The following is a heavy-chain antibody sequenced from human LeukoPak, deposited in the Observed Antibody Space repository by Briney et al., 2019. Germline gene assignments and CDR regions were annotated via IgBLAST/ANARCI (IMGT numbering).Heavy chain of an antibody. CDR1: GGSFSSYY. J-gene: IGHJ4*02. CDR3: ARETREQQLVPTLDY. Sequence: LETLSLTCAVYGGSFSSYYWSWIRQPPGKGLEWIGEINHTGSTNYNPSLKSRVTMSVDTSKNQFSLKLSSVTAADTAVYYCARETREQQLVPTLDYWGQGTLVTVSS. D-gene: IGHD6-13*01. CDR2: INHTGST. V-gene: IGHV4-34*01.